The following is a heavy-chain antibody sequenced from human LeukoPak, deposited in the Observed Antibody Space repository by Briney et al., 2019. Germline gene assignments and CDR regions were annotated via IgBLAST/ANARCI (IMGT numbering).Heavy chain of an antibody. V-gene: IGHV1-2*02. CDR3: ARDIIMVTYWFDP. J-gene: IGHJ5*02. Sequence: ASVKVSCKASGYTFTGYYMHWVRQAPGQGLEWMGWINPNSGGTNYAQKFQGRVTMTRDTSISTAYMELSRLRSDDTAVYYCARDIIMVTYWFDPWGQGALVTVSS. D-gene: IGHD5-18*01. CDR1: GYTFTGYY. CDR2: INPNSGGT.